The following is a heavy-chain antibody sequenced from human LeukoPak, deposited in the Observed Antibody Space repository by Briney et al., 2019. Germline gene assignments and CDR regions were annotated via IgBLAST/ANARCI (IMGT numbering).Heavy chain of an antibody. Sequence: PGGSLRLSCAASGFTFSSYWMSWVRQAPGKGLEWVANIKKDGSEKYYVDSVKGRFTISRDNAKKSLYLQMNSLRAEDTAVYYCARVIGSSSWYGSVYYYYYMDVWGKGTTVTVSS. CDR1: GFTFSSYW. CDR2: IKKDGSEK. J-gene: IGHJ6*03. CDR3: ARVIGSSSWYGSVYYYYYMDV. V-gene: IGHV3-7*01. D-gene: IGHD6-13*01.